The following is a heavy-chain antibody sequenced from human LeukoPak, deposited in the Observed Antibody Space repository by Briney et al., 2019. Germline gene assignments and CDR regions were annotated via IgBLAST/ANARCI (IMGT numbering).Heavy chain of an antibody. CDR3: ARLWGDTSYYYYAMDV. D-gene: IGHD2-21*02. J-gene: IGHJ6*02. Sequence: SQTLSLTCTVSGYSISSGYYWGWIRQPPGKGLEWIGSIHHSGSTYYNPSLKSRVTVSVDTSKNHFSLRLGSVTAADTAVYYCARLWGDTSYYYYAMDVWGQGTTVTVSS. CDR1: GYSISSGYY. CDR2: IHHSGST. V-gene: IGHV4-38-2*02.